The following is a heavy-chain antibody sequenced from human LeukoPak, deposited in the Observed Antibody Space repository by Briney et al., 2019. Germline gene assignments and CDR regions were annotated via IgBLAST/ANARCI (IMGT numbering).Heavy chain of an antibody. CDR3: ARNVGWYSHDS. CDR1: GFTFSTYA. J-gene: IGHJ4*02. D-gene: IGHD6-19*01. Sequence: GGSLRLSCVASGFTFSTYAMSWVRQAPGKGLEWVSTIRRDGGITYYADSVKGRFTISRDNSKNTLYLQMNSLRAEDTAVYYCARNVGWYSHDSWGQGTLVTVSS. CDR2: IRRDGGIT. V-gene: IGHV3-23*01.